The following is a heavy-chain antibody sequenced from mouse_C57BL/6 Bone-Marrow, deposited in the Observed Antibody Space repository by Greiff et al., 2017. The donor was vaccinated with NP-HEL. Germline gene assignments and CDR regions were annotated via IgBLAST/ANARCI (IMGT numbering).Heavy chain of an antibody. CDR2: INPSTGGT. CDR1: GYSFTGYY. V-gene: IGHV1-42*01. D-gene: IGHD2-12*01. J-gene: IGHJ3*01. Sequence: EVQLQQSGPELVKPGASVKISCKASGYSFTGYYMNWVKQSPEKSLEWIGEINPSTGGTTYNQKFKAKATLTVDKSSSTAYMQLKSLTSEDSAVYYCARGGTLRDWFAYWGQGTLVTVSA. CDR3: ARGGTLRDWFAY.